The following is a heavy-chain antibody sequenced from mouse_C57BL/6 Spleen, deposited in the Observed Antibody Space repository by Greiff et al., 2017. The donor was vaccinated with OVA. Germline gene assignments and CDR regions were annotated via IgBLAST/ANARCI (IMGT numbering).Heavy chain of an antibody. CDR1: GYTFTDYY. CDR2: INPNNGGT. Sequence: VQLQQSGPELVKPGASVKISCKASGYTFTDYYMNWVKQSHGKSLEWIGDINPNNGGTSYNQKFKGKATLTVDKSSSTAYLELRSQTSEDSAVYYGARHYGSSYYWYFDVWGTGTTVTVSS. V-gene: IGHV1-26*01. CDR3: ARHYGSSYYWYFDV. D-gene: IGHD1-1*01. J-gene: IGHJ1*03.